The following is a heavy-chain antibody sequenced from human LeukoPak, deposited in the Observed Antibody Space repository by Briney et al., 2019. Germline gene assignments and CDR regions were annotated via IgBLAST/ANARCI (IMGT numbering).Heavy chain of an antibody. D-gene: IGHD6-19*01. J-gene: IGHJ6*03. Sequence: ASVKVSCKASGGTFSSYAISWVRQAPGQGLEWMGGIIPILGTANYAQKFQGRVTITTDESTSTAYMELSSLRSEDTAVYYCARALWSGIAVAGPYYYYMDVWGKGTTVTVSS. CDR3: ARALWSGIAVAGPYYYYMDV. V-gene: IGHV1-69*05. CDR1: GGTFSSYA. CDR2: IIPILGTA.